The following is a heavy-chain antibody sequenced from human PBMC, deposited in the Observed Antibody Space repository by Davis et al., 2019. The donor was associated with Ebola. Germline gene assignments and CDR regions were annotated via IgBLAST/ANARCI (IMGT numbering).Heavy chain of an antibody. CDR2: INPNTGGT. Sequence: ASVKVSCKTSGYSFTFHFIHWVRQAPGQGLEWMGWINPNTGGTDYAQKFQGRVTMTRDTSTSTAYMELDRLRSDDTAMYYCARGYYDSSGIADFWGQGTLVTVSS. CDR3: ARGYYDSSGIADF. J-gene: IGHJ4*02. D-gene: IGHD3-22*01. V-gene: IGHV1-2*02. CDR1: GYSFTFHF.